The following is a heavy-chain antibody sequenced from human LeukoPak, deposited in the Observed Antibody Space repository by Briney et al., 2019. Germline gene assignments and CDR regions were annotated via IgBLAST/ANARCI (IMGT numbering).Heavy chain of an antibody. J-gene: IGHJ4*02. CDR1: GFTFSHYW. CDR2: IKQDGSEK. CDR3: ARDVYGYRSGTSCSTGDY. V-gene: IGHV3-7*01. Sequence: PGGSLRLSCAASGFTFSHYWMSWVRQAPGKGLEWVANIKQDGSEKYYADSVKGRFTISRDNAKNSLFLQMNSLRVEDTAIYSCARDVYGYRSGTSCSTGDYWGQGILVTVSP. D-gene: IGHD2-2*02.